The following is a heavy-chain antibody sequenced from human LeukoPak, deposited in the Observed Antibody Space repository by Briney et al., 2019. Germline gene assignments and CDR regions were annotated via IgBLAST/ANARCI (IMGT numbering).Heavy chain of an antibody. D-gene: IGHD2-8*01. CDR1: GGSISPYY. CDR2: IYYSGNT. CDR3: ARASTATGSNGFDY. J-gene: IGHJ4*02. V-gene: IGHV4-59*01. Sequence: SETLSLTCTVSGGSISPYYWSWIRQPPGKGLEWLGYIYYSGNTDYNPSLKSRVAISVDTSKNQFSLKLSSVTAADTAVYYCARASTATGSNGFDYWGQGTLVTVSS.